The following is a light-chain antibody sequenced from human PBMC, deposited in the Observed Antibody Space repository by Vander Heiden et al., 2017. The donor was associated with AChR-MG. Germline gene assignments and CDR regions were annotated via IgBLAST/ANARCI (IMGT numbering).Light chain of an antibody. CDR1: QSISNY. J-gene: IGKJ2*01. CDR2: AAS. V-gene: IGKV1-39*01. CDR3: QQSDSSPST. Sequence: DIQMTQSPSSLSASVGDRVTITCRASQSISNYLNWYQQKPGKAPKLLIYAASSLQSGVPSRFSGSGSGTDFTLTISSLRPEDFATYYCQQSDSSPSTFGQGTKLEIK.